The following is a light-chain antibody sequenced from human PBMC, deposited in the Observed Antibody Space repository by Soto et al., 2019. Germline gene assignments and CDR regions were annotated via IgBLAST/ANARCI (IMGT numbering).Light chain of an antibody. J-gene: IGLJ2*01. CDR1: SSNIGAAYA. CDR2: GNT. CDR3: QSHDSSLSVV. V-gene: IGLV1-40*01. Sequence: QSVLTQPPSVSGAPGQRVTISCTGSSSNIGAAYAVHWYQQLPGTAPKLLIYGNTNRPSGVPDRFSGSKSGTSASLAITGLQAEEEADYYCQSHDSSLSVVFGGGTKLTVL.